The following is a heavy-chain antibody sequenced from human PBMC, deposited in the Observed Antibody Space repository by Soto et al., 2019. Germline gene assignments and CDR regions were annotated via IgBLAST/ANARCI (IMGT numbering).Heavy chain of an antibody. CDR1: VYSFTSYW. CDR2: IYPGDSDT. CDR3: ARHQQDGRPSSSYVWGNYRYPADY. J-gene: IGHJ4*02. V-gene: IGHV5-51*01. Sequence: EVQLVQSGAEVKKPGESLKISCKGSVYSFTSYWIGWVRQMPGKGLEWMGIIYPGDSDTRYSPSFQGQVTISANKSISTADLQWSSLKTSDPAMYYFARHQQDGRPSSSYVWGNYRYPADYWGQGTLVTVSS. D-gene: IGHD3-16*02.